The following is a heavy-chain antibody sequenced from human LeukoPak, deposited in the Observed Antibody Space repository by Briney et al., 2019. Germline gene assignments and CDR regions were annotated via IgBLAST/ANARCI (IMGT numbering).Heavy chain of an antibody. D-gene: IGHD5-18*01. CDR3: AKGDTAMVKWYFQH. CDR2: ISSSSSTI. V-gene: IGHV3-48*01. J-gene: IGHJ1*01. Sequence: GGSLRLSCAASGFTFSSYSMNWVRQAPGKGLEWVSYISSSSSTIYYADSVKGRFTISRDNAKNSLYLQMNSLRAEDTALYYCAKGDTAMVKWYFQHWGQGTLVTVSS. CDR1: GFTFSSYS.